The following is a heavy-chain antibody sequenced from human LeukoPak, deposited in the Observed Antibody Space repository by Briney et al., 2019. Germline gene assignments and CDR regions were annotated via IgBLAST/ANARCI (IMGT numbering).Heavy chain of an antibody. CDR3: ARAAAAGTVDY. CDR1: GFTSSSYW. J-gene: IGHJ4*02. CDR2: VNQDGSGQ. D-gene: IGHD6-13*01. V-gene: IGHV3-7*01. Sequence: PGGSLRLSCVVSGFTSSSYWMSWVRQAPGKGLEWVANVNQDGSGQYYVDSVKGRFIISKDNAKNSLYLQMNSLRVEDTAVYYCARAAAAGTVDYRGQGTLVIVSS.